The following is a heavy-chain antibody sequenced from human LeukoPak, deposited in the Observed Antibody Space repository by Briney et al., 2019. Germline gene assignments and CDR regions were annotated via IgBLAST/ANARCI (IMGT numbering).Heavy chain of an antibody. Sequence: ASVKVSCKASGGTFSSYAISWVRQAPGQGLEWMGGIIPIFGTANYAQKFQGRVTITTDESTSTAYMELSSLRSEDTAVYYCARGTGMVITPFDYWGQGTLVTASS. V-gene: IGHV1-69*05. CDR3: ARGTGMVITPFDY. J-gene: IGHJ4*02. CDR1: GGTFSSYA. D-gene: IGHD3-22*01. CDR2: IIPIFGTA.